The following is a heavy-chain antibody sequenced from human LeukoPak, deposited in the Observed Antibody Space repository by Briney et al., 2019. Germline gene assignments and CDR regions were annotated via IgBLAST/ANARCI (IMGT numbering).Heavy chain of an antibody. J-gene: IGHJ6*02. Sequence: ASVKVSCKASGYTFTGYYMHWVRQAPGQGLEWMGWINPNSGGTNYAQKFQGWVTMTRDTSISTAYMELSRLRSDDTAVYYCARGGYYDILTGYLRPYYYYGMDVWGQGTTVTVSS. CDR1: GYTFTGYY. D-gene: IGHD3-9*01. CDR3: ARGGYYDILTGYLRPYYYYGMDV. V-gene: IGHV1-2*04. CDR2: INPNSGGT.